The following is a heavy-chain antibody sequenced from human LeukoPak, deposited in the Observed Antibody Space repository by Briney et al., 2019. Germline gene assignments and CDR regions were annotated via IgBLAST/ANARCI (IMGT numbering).Heavy chain of an antibody. Sequence: GGSLRLSCAASGFTFSSYAMSWVRQAPGKGLKWVSAISGSGGSTYYADSVKGRFTISRDNSKNTLYLQMNSLRAEDTAVYYCAKDPEGIVRIVGATPDYWGQGTLVTVSS. D-gene: IGHD1-26*01. CDR1: GFTFSSYA. CDR2: ISGSGGST. V-gene: IGHV3-23*01. CDR3: AKDPEGIVRIVGATPDY. J-gene: IGHJ4*02.